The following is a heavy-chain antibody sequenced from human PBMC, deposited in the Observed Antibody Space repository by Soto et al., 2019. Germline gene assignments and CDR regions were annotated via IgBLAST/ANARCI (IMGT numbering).Heavy chain of an antibody. CDR3: ARGYYDFWSGFYRTNSSEQKTSCDP. V-gene: IGHV3-21*01. CDR2: ISTSSSYI. D-gene: IGHD3-3*01. J-gene: IGHJ5*02. Sequence: NWVRQASGKGLEWASSISTSSSYIYYADSVTGRFIITRDNAKYSLYLQMNSLRAEDTAVYYCARGYYDFWSGFYRTNSSEQKTSCDP.